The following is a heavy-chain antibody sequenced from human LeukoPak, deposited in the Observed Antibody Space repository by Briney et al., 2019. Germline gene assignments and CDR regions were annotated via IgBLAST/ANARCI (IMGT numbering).Heavy chain of an antibody. CDR3: ARLKGYSSGWYPSYYFDY. V-gene: IGHV4-59*08. D-gene: IGHD6-19*01. CDR2: IYYTGTT. Sequence: SETLSLTCTVSGGSISSSYWSWIRQPPGKGLEWIGYIYYTGTTNYNPSLKSRVTISVDTSKNQFSLKLSSVTAADTAVYYCARLKGYSSGWYPSYYFDYWGQGTLVTVSS. J-gene: IGHJ4*02. CDR1: GGSISSSY.